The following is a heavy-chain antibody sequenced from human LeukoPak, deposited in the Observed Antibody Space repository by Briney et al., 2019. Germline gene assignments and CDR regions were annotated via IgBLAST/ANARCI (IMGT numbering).Heavy chain of an antibody. CDR2: IYYSGST. J-gene: IGHJ4*02. CDR3: ARALSPGGAFDY. V-gene: IGHV4-59*01. Sequence: PSETLSLTRTVSGGSISSYYWSWIRQPPGKGLEWIGYIYYSGSTNYNPSLKSRVTISVDTSKNQFSLKLSSVTAADTAVYYCARALSPGGAFDYWGQGTLVTVSS. CDR1: GGSISSYY. D-gene: IGHD1-26*01.